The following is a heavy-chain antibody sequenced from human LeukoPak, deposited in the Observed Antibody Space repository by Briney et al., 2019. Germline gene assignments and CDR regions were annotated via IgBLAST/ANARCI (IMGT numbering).Heavy chain of an antibody. CDR3: TKDRPFGSGSFYGVFDY. J-gene: IGHJ4*02. D-gene: IGHD3-10*01. Sequence: GGSLRLSCEVSGFTFRSYAMSWVCQAPGKGLEWVSGNSGSGGITYYADSVKGRFTISRDNSKNTLYLQMNRLRVENMAVYYCTKDRPFGSGSFYGVFDYWGQGSLVTVSS. CDR1: GFTFRSYA. CDR2: NSGSGGIT. V-gene: IGHV3-23*01.